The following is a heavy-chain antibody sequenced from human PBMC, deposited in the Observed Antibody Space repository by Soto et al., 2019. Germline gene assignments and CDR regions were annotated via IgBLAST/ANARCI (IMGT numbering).Heavy chain of an antibody. J-gene: IGHJ4*02. Sequence: VGSLRLSCAASGFTFSSYGMHWVRQAPGKGLEWVAVISYDGSNKYYADSVKGRFTISRDNSKNTLYLQMNSLRAEDTAVYYCAEDGLGSSWYFDYWGQGTRVTVSS. CDR1: GFTFSSYG. CDR3: AEDGLGSSWYFDY. CDR2: ISYDGSNK. V-gene: IGHV3-30*18. D-gene: IGHD6-13*01.